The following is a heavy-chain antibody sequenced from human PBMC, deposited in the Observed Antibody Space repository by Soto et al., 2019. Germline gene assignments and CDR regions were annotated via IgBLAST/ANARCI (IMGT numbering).Heavy chain of an antibody. CDR3: ARDRGDSSTSWFDP. Sequence: QVQLVQSEAEVRRPGASVKVSCKASGYTFTDYFLHWLRQAPGQGLEWMGWINPNDGDTNFAQRFQGRVTMTRDTSISTAYMDLSSLRSDDTAVYYCARDRGDSSTSWFDPWGQGTLVTVSS. D-gene: IGHD2-2*01. CDR2: INPNDGDT. CDR1: GYTFTDYF. V-gene: IGHV1-2*02. J-gene: IGHJ5*02.